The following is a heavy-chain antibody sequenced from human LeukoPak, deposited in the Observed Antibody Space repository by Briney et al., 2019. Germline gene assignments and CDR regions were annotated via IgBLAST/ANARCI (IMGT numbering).Heavy chain of an antibody. D-gene: IGHD3-22*01. CDR1: GYSISSGYY. CDR3: ARSQGYYYDSSGYGTEY. J-gene: IGHJ4*02. Sequence: PSETLSLTCTVSGYSISSGYYWGWIRQPPGKGLEWIGSIYHSGSTYYNPSLKSRVTISVDTSKNQFSLKLSSVTAADTAVYYCARSQGYYYDSSGYGTEYWGQGTLVTVSS. CDR2: IYHSGST. V-gene: IGHV4-38-2*02.